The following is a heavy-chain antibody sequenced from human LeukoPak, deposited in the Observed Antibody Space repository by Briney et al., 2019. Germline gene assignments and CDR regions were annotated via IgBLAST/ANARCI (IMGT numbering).Heavy chain of an antibody. J-gene: IGHJ6*02. Sequence: PGGSLRLSCAASGFTFSSYGMHWVRQAPGKGLEWVAVISYDGSNKYYADSVKGRFTISRDNFKNTLYLQMNSLRAEDTAVYYCAKNSDCSSTSCYSYYYGMDVWGQGTTVTVSS. CDR2: ISYDGSNK. CDR3: AKNSDCSSTSCYSYYYGMDV. D-gene: IGHD2-2*01. V-gene: IGHV3-30*18. CDR1: GFTFSSYG.